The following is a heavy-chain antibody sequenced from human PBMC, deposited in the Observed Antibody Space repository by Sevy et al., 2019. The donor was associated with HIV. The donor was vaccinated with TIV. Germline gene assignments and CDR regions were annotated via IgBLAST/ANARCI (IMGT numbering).Heavy chain of an antibody. CDR3: ARDHVKDGDLGDYYYYAMDV. CDR2: ISSNSDTI. CDR1: GFSISDYY. Sequence: GGSLRLSCAASGFSISDYYMSWIRQAPGKGPQWISYISSNSDTIYYTNSVKGRFTISRDNAKNSLYLQMSSLRAEDTAIYYCARDHVKDGDLGDYYYYAMDVWGRGTTVTVSS. V-gene: IGHV3-11*01. J-gene: IGHJ6*02. D-gene: IGHD4-17*01.